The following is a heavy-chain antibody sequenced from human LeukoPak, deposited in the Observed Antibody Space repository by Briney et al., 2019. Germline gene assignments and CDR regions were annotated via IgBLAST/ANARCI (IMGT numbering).Heavy chain of an antibody. D-gene: IGHD6-13*01. CDR3: ARVRGSSWPRLPKGYFDY. Sequence: SETLSLTCAVSGGSFSGYYWSWIRQPPGKGLEWIGEINHSGSTNYNPPLKSRVTISVDTSKNQFSLKLSSVTAADTAVYYCARVRGSSWPRLPKGYFDYWGQGTLVTVSS. V-gene: IGHV4-34*01. CDR2: INHSGST. CDR1: GGSFSGYY. J-gene: IGHJ4*02.